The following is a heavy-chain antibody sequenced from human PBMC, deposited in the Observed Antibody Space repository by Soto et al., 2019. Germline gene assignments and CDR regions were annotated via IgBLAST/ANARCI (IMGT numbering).Heavy chain of an antibody. J-gene: IGHJ4*02. Sequence: QVQLQESGPGLVKPSETLSLTCTVSGGSISSYYWSWIRQPPGKGLEWIGYIYYRGSTNYNPSLKSRVTISVDTSKNQFSLKLSSVTAADTAVYYCARAKVATIIAIDYWGQGTLVTVSS. CDR2: IYYRGST. CDR1: GGSISSYY. CDR3: ARAKVATIIAIDY. D-gene: IGHD5-12*01. V-gene: IGHV4-59*08.